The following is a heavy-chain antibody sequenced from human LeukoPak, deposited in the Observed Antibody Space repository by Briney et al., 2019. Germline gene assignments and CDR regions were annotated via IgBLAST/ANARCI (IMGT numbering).Heavy chain of an antibody. J-gene: IGHJ6*03. CDR2: IYYSGST. Sequence: SETLSLTCTVSGGSISSYYWSWIRQPPGKGLEWIGDIYYSGSTNYNPSLKSRVTISVDTSKNQFSLKLSSVTAADTAVYYCARVSSSPHYYYYYYMDVWGKGTTVTVSS. CDR1: GGSISSYY. CDR3: ARVSSSPHYYYYYYMDV. V-gene: IGHV4-59*01. D-gene: IGHD6-19*01.